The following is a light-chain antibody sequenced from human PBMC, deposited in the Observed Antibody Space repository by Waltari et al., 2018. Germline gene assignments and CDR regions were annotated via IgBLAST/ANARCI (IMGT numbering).Light chain of an antibody. CDR2: GAS. CDR1: QSVSSS. CDR3: QQNSNWPYS. Sequence: EIVMTPSPATLSLSPGETATLSCRASQSVSSSLAWYQQKPGQAPRLLIYGASSRATGIPDRFSGSGSGTEFTLTISSLEPEDVAVYYCQQNSNWPYSFGQGTKVEIK. J-gene: IGKJ2*03. V-gene: IGKV3D-15*01.